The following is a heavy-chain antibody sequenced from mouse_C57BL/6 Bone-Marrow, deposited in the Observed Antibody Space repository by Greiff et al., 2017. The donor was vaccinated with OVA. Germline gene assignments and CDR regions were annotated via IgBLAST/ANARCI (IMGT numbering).Heavy chain of an antibody. CDR2: INPSSGYT. V-gene: IGHV1-4*01. CDR3: ARSGGIWFAY. Sequence: VQLQQSGAELARPGASVKMSCKASGYTFTSYTMHWVKQRPGQGLEWIGYINPSSGYTKYNQKFKDKATLTADKSSSTAYMQLSSLTSEDAAVYYCARSGGIWFAYWGQGTLVTVSA. CDR1: GYTFTSYT. D-gene: IGHD2-14*01. J-gene: IGHJ3*01.